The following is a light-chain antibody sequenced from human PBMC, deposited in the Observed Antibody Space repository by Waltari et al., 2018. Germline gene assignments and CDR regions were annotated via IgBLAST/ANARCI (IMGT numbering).Light chain of an antibody. Sequence: QSVLTQPPSMSGAPGQRVTIPCTGSSPNIGAGHDVHWSQVFPGTAPKLLIYGNNNRPSGVPDRFSGSKSDTSASLAIGGLQAEDEADYYCQSFDIRLSGGVVFGGGTKVTVL. CDR1: SPNIGAGHD. CDR2: GNN. CDR3: QSFDIRLSGGVV. J-gene: IGLJ3*02. V-gene: IGLV1-40*01.